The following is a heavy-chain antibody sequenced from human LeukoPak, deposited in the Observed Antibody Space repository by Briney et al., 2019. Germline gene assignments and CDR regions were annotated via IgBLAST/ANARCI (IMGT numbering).Heavy chain of an antibody. J-gene: IGHJ4*02. Sequence: SETLSLTCAVYGGSFSGYYWSWIRQPPGEGLEWIGEISHSGGTNYNPSLKIRVTISVDTSKNQFSLKLSSVTAAATAVYYCARRYTNYAPLDYWGQGTLVTVSS. CDR3: ARRYTNYAPLDY. CDR2: ISHSGGT. CDR1: GGSFSGYY. D-gene: IGHD1-1*01. V-gene: IGHV4-34*01.